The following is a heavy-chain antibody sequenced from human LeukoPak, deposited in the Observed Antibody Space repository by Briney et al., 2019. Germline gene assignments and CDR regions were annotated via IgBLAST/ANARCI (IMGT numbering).Heavy chain of an antibody. CDR2: ISSSSSYI. V-gene: IGHV3-21*01. D-gene: IGHD3-3*01. CDR3: ARGAYDFWSGYYSPYFDY. Sequence: GGSLRLSRAASGFTFSSYRMTWVRQAPGKGLEWVSSISSSSSYIYYADSVKGRFTISRDNAKNSLYLQMNSLRAEDTAVYYCARGAYDFWSGYYSPYFDYWGQGTLVTVSS. CDR1: GFTFSSYR. J-gene: IGHJ4*02.